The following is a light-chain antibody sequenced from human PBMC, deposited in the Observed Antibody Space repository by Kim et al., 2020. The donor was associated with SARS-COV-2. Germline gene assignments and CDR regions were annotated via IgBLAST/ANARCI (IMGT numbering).Light chain of an antibody. CDR2: DVS. J-gene: IGLJ3*02. CDR3: SSYTNSNTWV. Sequence: QSALTQPASVSGSPGQSITISCTGTSSDVGDYDYVSWYQQHPGKAPKLMIYDVSKRPSGVSNRFSGSKSGNTASLTISGLQAEDEADYYCSSYTNSNTWVFGGGTKVTVL. CDR1: SSDVGDYDY. V-gene: IGLV2-14*01.